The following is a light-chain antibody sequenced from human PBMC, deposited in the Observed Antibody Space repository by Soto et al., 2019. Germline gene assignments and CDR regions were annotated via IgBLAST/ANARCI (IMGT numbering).Light chain of an antibody. Sequence: EIVMTQSPATLSVSPGERATLSCRASQSVSINLAWYQQKPGQAPRLLIYGASTRATGIPARLSGSGSGTEFTLTISGLQSEDFAVYYCQQYNNWPRTFGGGTKVEIK. CDR2: GAS. CDR3: QQYNNWPRT. CDR1: QSVSIN. J-gene: IGKJ4*01. V-gene: IGKV3-15*01.